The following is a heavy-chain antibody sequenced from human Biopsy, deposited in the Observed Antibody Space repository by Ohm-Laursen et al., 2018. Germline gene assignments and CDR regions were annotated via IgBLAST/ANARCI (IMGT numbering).Heavy chain of an antibody. CDR1: GGSVSGYY. CDR2: VYNSGST. V-gene: IGHV4-59*02. Sequence: SETLSLTCSVSGGSVSGYYWSWIRQTPGKGLERIGYVYNSGSTNYNPSLKSRVTISVDMSKNEFSLNLSSVTTADTAVYYCAGNEPRNRDGYNLGYWGQGTLVTVSS. D-gene: IGHD5-24*01. J-gene: IGHJ4*02. CDR3: AGNEPRNRDGYNLGY.